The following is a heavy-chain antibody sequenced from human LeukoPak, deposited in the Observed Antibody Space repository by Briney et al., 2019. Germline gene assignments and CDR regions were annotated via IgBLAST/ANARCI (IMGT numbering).Heavy chain of an antibody. Sequence: GGSLRLSCAASGFTFSNYAMHWVRQAPGKGLEWVALISYDGSNEFYADSVKGRLTISRDNSKNTLFLQINSLRPEDTAVYYCARGTGLYDVSAYYYWGQGTLVTVSS. CDR3: ARGTGLYDVSAYYY. CDR1: GFTFSNYA. J-gene: IGHJ4*02. V-gene: IGHV3-30*01. D-gene: IGHD3-22*01. CDR2: ISYDGSNE.